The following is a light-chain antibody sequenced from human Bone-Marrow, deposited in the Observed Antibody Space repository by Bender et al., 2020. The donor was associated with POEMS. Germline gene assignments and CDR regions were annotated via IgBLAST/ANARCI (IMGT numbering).Light chain of an antibody. V-gene: IGLV1-44*01. CDR3: ATWDDSLNGWV. CDR2: NIS. J-gene: IGLJ3*02. CDR1: SSKFGSYP. Sequence: QSVLTQPPSASGTPGQRVTISCSGSSSKFGSYPVNWYQQLPGAAPKLVIFNISQRPSGVPDRFSGSTSGTSASLAISGLLSDDEADFYCATWDDSLNGWVFGGGTKLTVL.